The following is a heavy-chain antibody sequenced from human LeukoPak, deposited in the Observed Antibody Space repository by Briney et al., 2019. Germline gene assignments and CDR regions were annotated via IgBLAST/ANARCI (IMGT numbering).Heavy chain of an antibody. J-gene: IGHJ5*02. CDR1: GGSFGGYY. D-gene: IGHD3-10*01. V-gene: IGHV4-34*01. Sequence: SETLSLTCAVYGGSFGGYYWSWIRQPPGKGLEWIGEINHSGSTNYNPSLKSRVTISVDTSKNQFSLKLSSVTTADTAVYYCARGSYGSGSYYSSYNWFDPWGQGTLVTVSS. CDR2: INHSGST. CDR3: ARGSYGSGSYYSSYNWFDP.